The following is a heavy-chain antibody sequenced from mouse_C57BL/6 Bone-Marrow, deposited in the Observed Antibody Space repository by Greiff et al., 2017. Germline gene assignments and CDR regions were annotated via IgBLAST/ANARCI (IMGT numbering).Heavy chain of an antibody. Sequence: VQLQQSGAELARPGASVKLSCKASGYTFTSYGISWVKQRTGQGLEWIGEIYPRSGNTYYNEKFKGKATLTADKSSSTAYMELRSLTSEDSAVYFCARTYLYYFDYWGQGTLVTVSA. CDR2: IYPRSGNT. D-gene: IGHD1-1*01. CDR1: GYTFTSYG. V-gene: IGHV1-81*01. J-gene: IGHJ3*01. CDR3: ARTYLYYFDY.